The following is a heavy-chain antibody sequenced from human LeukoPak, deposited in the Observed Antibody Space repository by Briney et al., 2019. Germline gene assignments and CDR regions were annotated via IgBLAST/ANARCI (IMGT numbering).Heavy chain of an antibody. CDR1: GYTFTSYY. V-gene: IGHV1-46*01. CDR2: INPSGGDT. CDR3: ARGCRVVQGVHNVGMTSYYNGMDV. D-gene: IGHD3-22*01. Sequence: ASVKASCKPAGYTFTSYYMHWGRQAPGQGLEWMGIINPSGGDTSYAQKFQGRVTTTRDPSTSTVYMEVVSLRPEDTAVYYCARGCRVVQGVHNVGMTSYYNGMDVWGQGTTVSVSS. J-gene: IGHJ6*02.